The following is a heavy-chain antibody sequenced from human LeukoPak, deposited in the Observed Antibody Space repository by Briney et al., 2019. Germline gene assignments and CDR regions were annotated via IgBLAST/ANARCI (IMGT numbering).Heavy chain of an antibody. V-gene: IGHV3-23*01. CDR2: LGGTNGYT. J-gene: IGHJ4*02. CDR1: GFTFSSYA. Sequence: RGSLCLSCLASGFTFSSYAMSWVRQPPGKGLKWVSSLGGTNGYTYYAESVKGRFGISRDNSHTTLYLQMNTLRAEDTALYYVSRVPSGCYGCDFCYCGPGTLVTVSS. CDR3: SRVPSGCYGCDFCY. D-gene: IGHD2-2*01.